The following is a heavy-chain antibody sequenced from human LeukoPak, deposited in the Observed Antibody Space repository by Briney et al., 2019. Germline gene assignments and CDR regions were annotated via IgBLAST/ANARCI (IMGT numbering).Heavy chain of an antibody. Sequence: SETLSLTCAVYGGSFSGYYWSWIRQPPGKGLEWIGYIYYSGSTNYNPSLKSRVTISVDTSKNQFSLKLSSVTAADTAVYYRARVSETDIITMIPRGDAFDIWGQGTMVTVSS. V-gene: IGHV4-59*01. CDR1: GGSFSGYY. J-gene: IGHJ3*02. CDR2: IYYSGST. CDR3: ARVSETDIITMIPRGDAFDI. D-gene: IGHD3-22*01.